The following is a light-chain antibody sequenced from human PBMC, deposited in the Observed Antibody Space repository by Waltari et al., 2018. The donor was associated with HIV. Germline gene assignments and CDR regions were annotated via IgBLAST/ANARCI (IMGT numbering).Light chain of an antibody. J-gene: IGLJ3*02. CDR2: SNN. Sequence: QSVLTQPPSASGTPGQRVTISCSGSSSNIGRNTINWYQQLPGTAPKLLIYSNNQRPPGGPDRCSGSTSGTSAALAISGLQYEDEADYYCAAWDDSLNGQVFGGGTKLTVL. CDR3: AAWDDSLNGQV. CDR1: SSNIGRNT. V-gene: IGLV1-44*01.